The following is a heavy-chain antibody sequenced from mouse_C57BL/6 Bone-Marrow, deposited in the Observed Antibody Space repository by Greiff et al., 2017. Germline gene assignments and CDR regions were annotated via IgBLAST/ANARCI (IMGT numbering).Heavy chain of an antibody. Sequence: VQLQQSGPELVKPGASVKMSCKASGYTFTDYNMHWVKQSHGKSLEWIGYINPNNGGTSYNQKFQGKATLTVNTSSSTAYMELRSLTSEDSAVYDCARRSDYDDDYWGQGTTLTVSS. V-gene: IGHV1-22*01. CDR2: INPNNGGT. CDR1: GYTFTDYN. CDR3: ARRSDYDDDY. D-gene: IGHD2-4*01. J-gene: IGHJ2*01.